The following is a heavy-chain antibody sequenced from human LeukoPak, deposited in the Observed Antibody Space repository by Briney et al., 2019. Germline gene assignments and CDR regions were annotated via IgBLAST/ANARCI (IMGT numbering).Heavy chain of an antibody. CDR2: INPSGGST. D-gene: IGHD3-22*01. CDR1: GYTFTSHY. V-gene: IGHV1-46*01. J-gene: IGHJ4*02. Sequence: ASVKVSCKASGYTFTSHYMHWVRQAPGQGLEWMGIINPSGGSTSYAQKFQGRVTMTRDTSTSTVYMELSSLRSEDTAVYYCARDYYDSSGSQALHSGNFDYWGQGTLVTVSS. CDR3: ARDYYDSSGSQALHSGNFDY.